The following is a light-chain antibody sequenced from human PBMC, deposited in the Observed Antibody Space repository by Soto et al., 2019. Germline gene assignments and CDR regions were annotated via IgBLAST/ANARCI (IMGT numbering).Light chain of an antibody. Sequence: DIPMTQSPSTLSASVGDRVTITCRASQSISSWLAWYQQKPGKAPKLRIYDASSLESGVPSRFSGSGSGTEFTLTISSLQPDDFATYYCQQYNSYSGTFGKGTKGEIK. CDR2: DAS. J-gene: IGKJ1*01. V-gene: IGKV1-5*01. CDR3: QQYNSYSGT. CDR1: QSISSW.